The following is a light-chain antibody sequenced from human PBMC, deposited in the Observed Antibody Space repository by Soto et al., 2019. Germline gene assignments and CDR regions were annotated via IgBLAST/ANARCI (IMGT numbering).Light chain of an antibody. CDR2: GAS. CDR3: QQYQNWPPLT. J-gene: IGKJ4*01. CDR1: QSIIIN. V-gene: IGKV3D-15*01. Sequence: EVLMTQSPATLSVSPGERVTLSCRASQSIIINLAWYQQKPGQAPRVLIYGASSRASGIPDRFSGSGSGTDFTLTISRLEHDDFAFYYCQQYQNWPPLTFGGGTRVEIK.